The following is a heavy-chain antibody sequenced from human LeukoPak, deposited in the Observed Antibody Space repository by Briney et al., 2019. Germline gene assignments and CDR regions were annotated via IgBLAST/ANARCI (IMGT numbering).Heavy chain of an antibody. CDR2: IRRRRNGYTT. Sequence: GGSPRLSCAASGFTFSSYAMHWVRQAPGKGREWVGRIRRRRNGYTTEFAASVKGRFTISRADSENSLYLHMNNLKTEDTAVYHCSREGGQGDQSAFDIWGQGTMVIVSS. CDR3: SREGGQGDQSAFDI. J-gene: IGHJ3*02. CDR1: GFTFSSYA. V-gene: IGHV3-72*01. D-gene: IGHD2-21*01.